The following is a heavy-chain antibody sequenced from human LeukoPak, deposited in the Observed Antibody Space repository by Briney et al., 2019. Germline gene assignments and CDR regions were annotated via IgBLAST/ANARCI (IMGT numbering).Heavy chain of an antibody. CDR1: GFTFSNYI. Sequence: GGSLRLSCTASGFTFSNYIMSWVRQAPGKGLERVAGISGGGGNTYHADSVKGRFTISRENSKNMLHLQMNSLRVEDTATYYCAKGSDFWSGYVGYWGQGTLVTVSS. V-gene: IGHV3-23*01. D-gene: IGHD3-3*01. CDR2: ISGGGGNT. J-gene: IGHJ4*02. CDR3: AKGSDFWSGYVGY.